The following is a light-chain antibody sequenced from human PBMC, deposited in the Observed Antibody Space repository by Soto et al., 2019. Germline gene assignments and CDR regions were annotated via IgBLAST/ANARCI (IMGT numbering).Light chain of an antibody. Sequence: QSALTQPASVSGSPGQSITISCTGTNSDVGSYKFVSWYQQHPGKVPKLIIYEATKRPSGLSNRFSGSKSGNTASLTIYGLQAEDEADYYCCSFAGGGATWVFGGGTKLTVL. CDR1: NSDVGSYKF. CDR2: EAT. CDR3: CSFAGGGATWV. J-gene: IGLJ3*02. V-gene: IGLV2-23*01.